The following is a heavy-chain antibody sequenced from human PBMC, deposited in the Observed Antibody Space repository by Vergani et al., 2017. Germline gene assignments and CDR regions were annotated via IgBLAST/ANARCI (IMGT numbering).Heavy chain of an antibody. D-gene: IGHD2-15*01. V-gene: IGHV4-30-4*08. CDR1: GDSIRSGVYY. Sequence: QVQLQESGPGLVKPSQTLSLTCTVSGDSIRSGVYYWGWIRQHPGQGLEWIGYIYHTGTTYYNPSLRGRINISVDTSKSQFSLKLNSVTVADTAVYYCARSRPYCTSGSCPAIWGQGTLVTVSS. CDR2: IYHTGTT. J-gene: IGHJ4*02. CDR3: ARSRPYCTSGSCPAI.